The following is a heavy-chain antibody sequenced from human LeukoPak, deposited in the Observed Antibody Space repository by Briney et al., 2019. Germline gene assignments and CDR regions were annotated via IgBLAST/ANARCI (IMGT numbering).Heavy chain of an antibody. Sequence: ASVKVSCKASGGTVSSYAISWVRQAPGQGLEWMGGIIPIFGTANYAQKFQGRVTITTDESTSTAYMELSSLRSEDTAVYYCAARGIAAAGFHFDPWGQGTLVTVSS. J-gene: IGHJ5*02. D-gene: IGHD6-13*01. CDR1: GGTVSSYA. CDR2: IIPIFGTA. CDR3: AARGIAAAGFHFDP. V-gene: IGHV1-69*05.